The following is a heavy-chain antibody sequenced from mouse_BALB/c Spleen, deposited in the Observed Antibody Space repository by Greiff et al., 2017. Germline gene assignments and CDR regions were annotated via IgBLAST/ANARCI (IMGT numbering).Heavy chain of an antibody. V-gene: IGHV1-69*02. Sequence: QVQLKQPGAELVRPGASVKLSCKASGYTFTSYWINWVKQRPGQGLEWIGNIYPSDSYTNYNQKFKDKATLTVDKSSSTAYMQLSSPTSEDSAVYYCTRSGNRYDEGGYAMDYWGQGTSVTVSS. CDR2: IYPSDSYT. CDR1: GYTFTSYW. CDR3: TRSGNRYDEGGYAMDY. D-gene: IGHD2-14*01. J-gene: IGHJ4*01.